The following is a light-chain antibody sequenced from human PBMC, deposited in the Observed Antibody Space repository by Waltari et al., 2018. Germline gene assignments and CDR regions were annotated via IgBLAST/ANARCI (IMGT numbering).Light chain of an antibody. CDR1: KLGDKY. Sequence: SYELTQPPSVSVSPGQAATITCSGDKLGDKYACWYQQKPCQSPLLVIYQDNKRPSGIPERFSGSNTGNTATLTISGTQAIDEANYYSQARDSGTAYVFGTGTRVTVL. CDR3: QARDSGTAYV. CDR2: QDN. J-gene: IGLJ1*01. V-gene: IGLV3-1*01.